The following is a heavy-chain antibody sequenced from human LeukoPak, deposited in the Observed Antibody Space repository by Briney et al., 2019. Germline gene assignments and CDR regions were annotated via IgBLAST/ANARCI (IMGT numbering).Heavy chain of an antibody. J-gene: IGHJ4*02. CDR1: GGSISSYY. V-gene: IGHV4-59*01. Sequence: SETLSLTCTVSGGSISSYYWSWFRQPPGKGLEWIGYIYYSGSTNYSPSLKSRVTISVDTSKNQFSLKLSSVTAADTAVYYCARANPHLDYWGQGTLVTVSS. CDR3: ARANPHLDY. CDR2: IYYSGST.